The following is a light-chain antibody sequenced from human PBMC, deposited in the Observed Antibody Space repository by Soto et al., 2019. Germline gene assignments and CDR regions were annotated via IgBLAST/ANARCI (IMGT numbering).Light chain of an antibody. CDR1: SSDVGGYNY. V-gene: IGLV2-14*01. Sequence: QSALTQPASVSGSPGQSITISCTGTSSDVGGYNYVSWYQQHPGKAPKLMIYEVNNRPSGVSHRISGSKSGNTASLTISGVEAEDEADYYCNSYTSSSTRVVGGG. CDR3: NSYTSSSTRV. J-gene: IGLJ2*01. CDR2: EVN.